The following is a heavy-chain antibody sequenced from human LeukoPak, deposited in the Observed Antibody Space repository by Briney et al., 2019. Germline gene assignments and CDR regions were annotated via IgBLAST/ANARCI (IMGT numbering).Heavy chain of an antibody. D-gene: IGHD6-13*01. CDR3: ARVTGYVMEDYFDY. J-gene: IGHJ4*02. V-gene: IGHV4-61*05. Sequence: SEALSLTCTVSGGSISSSSYYWGWIRQPPGKGLEWIGYIYYSGSTNYNPSLKSRVTISVDTSKNQFSLRLSSVTAADTAVYYCARVTGYVMEDYFDYWGQGTLVTVSS. CDR2: IYYSGST. CDR1: GGSISSSSYY.